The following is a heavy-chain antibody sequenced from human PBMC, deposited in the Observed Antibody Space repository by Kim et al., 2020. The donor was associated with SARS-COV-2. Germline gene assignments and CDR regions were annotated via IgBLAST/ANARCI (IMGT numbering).Heavy chain of an antibody. CDR3: AREMVLAASDWCSWFDP. CDR2: INPNHGDT. J-gene: IGHJ5*02. Sequence: ASVKVSCKTSGYNFNVYRMHWVRQAPGQGLEWMGWINPNHGDTNYAQKFRGRVIMTRDTSISTAYLEVTNLTSNDTAVYYCAREMVLAASDWCSWFDPWG. D-gene: IGHD2-15*01. CDR1: GYNFNVYR. V-gene: IGHV1-2*02.